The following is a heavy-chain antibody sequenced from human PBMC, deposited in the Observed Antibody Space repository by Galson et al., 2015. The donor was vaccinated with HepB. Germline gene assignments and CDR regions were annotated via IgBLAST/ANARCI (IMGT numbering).Heavy chain of an antibody. Sequence: LVKVSCKASTYSFTSYGISWVRQAPGQGLEWMGWISTYNGNTNHAQKFQGRVTMTTDTSTTTAYMELGSLRSDDTAVYYCARDFSRLLRRYYGMDVWGQGTTVTVSS. CDR2: ISTYNGNT. CDR1: TYSFTSYG. V-gene: IGHV1-18*01. D-gene: IGHD3-22*01. J-gene: IGHJ6*02. CDR3: ARDFSRLLRRYYGMDV.